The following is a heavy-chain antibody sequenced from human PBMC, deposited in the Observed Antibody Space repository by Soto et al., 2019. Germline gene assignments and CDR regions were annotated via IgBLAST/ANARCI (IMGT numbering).Heavy chain of an antibody. J-gene: IGHJ4*02. V-gene: IGHV3-23*01. CDR2: ISCSGGST. Sequence: EVQLLESGGGLVQPGESLRLSCAASGFTFSSYAMSWVRQAPGKGLEWVSAISCSGGSTYYADSVKGRFTISRDNSKNTLYLQMNSLRADDTAVYYCAKPSSSWGNAFDYWGQGTLVTVSS. D-gene: IGHD6-13*01. CDR1: GFTFSSYA. CDR3: AKPSSSWGNAFDY.